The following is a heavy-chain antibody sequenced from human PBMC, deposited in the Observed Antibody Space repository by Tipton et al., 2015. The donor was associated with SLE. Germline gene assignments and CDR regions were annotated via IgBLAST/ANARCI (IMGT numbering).Heavy chain of an antibody. Sequence: LRLSCTVSGGSISSGYYWGWIRQPPGKGLEWIGSIYYSGSTYYNPSLKSRVTISVDTSKNQFSLKLSSVTAADTAVYYCARLIAARPNYWGQGTLVTVSS. CDR1: GGSISSGYY. CDR2: IYYSGST. D-gene: IGHD6-6*01. V-gene: IGHV4-39*01. CDR3: ARLIAARPNY. J-gene: IGHJ4*02.